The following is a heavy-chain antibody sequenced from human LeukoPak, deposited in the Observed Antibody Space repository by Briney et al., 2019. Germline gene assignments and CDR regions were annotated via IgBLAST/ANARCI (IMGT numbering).Heavy chain of an antibody. J-gene: IGHJ4*02. D-gene: IGHD6-19*01. Sequence: PSGTPSLTCGVSGDSISSSNWWSWVRQPPGKGLEWIGEIYHSGRTNYNPSLKSRVTISVDKSKNQFSLSLSSVTAADTAVYYCARWGVGSGWTYYFDYWGQGTLLTVSS. V-gene: IGHV4-4*02. CDR3: ARWGVGSGWTYYFDY. CDR1: GDSISSSNW. CDR2: IYHSGRT.